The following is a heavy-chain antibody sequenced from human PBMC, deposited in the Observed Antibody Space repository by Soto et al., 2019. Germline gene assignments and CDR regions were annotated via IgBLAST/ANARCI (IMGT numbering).Heavy chain of an antibody. D-gene: IGHD5-18*01. CDR1: GGSISSSNW. CDR3: ARDLRGSYGFYYYGMDV. J-gene: IGHJ6*02. V-gene: IGHV4-4*02. Sequence: SETRSLTCAVSGGSISSSNWWSWVRQPPGKGLEWIGEIYHSGGTNYNPSLKSRVTISVDKSKNQFSLKLSSVTAADTAVYYCARDLRGSYGFYYYGMDVWGQGTTVTVSS. CDR2: IYHSGGT.